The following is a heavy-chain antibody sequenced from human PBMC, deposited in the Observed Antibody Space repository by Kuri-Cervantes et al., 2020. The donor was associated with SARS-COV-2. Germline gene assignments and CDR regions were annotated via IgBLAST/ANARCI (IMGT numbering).Heavy chain of an antibody. D-gene: IGHD4-17*01. J-gene: IGHJ6*02. CDR2: INHSGST. CDR3: ARPMTTVTPIYYYYGMDV. CDR1: GGSFSGYY. V-gene: IGHV4-34*01. Sequence: SETLSLTCAVYGGSFSGYYWSWIRQPPGKGLEWIGEINHSGSTNYNPSLKSRVTISVDTSKNQFSLKLSSVTAADTAVYYCARPMTTVTPIYYYYGMDVWGQGTTVTVAS.